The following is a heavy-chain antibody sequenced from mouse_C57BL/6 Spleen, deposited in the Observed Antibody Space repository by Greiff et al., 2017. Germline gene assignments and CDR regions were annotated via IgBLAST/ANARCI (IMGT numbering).Heavy chain of an antibody. V-gene: IGHV1-76*01. J-gene: IGHJ4*01. CDR2: IYPGSGNT. CDR3: ARGPTYAMDY. CDR1: GYTFTDYY. Sequence: VQLQESGAELVRPGASVKLSCKASGYTFTDYYINWVKQRPGQGLEWIARIYPGSGNTYYNEKFKGKATLTAEKSSSTAYMQLSSLTSEDSAVYFCARGPTYAMDYWGQGTSVTVSS.